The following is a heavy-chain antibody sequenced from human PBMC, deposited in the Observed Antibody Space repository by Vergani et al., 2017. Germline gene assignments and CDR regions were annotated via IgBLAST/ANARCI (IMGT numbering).Heavy chain of an antibody. CDR3: ARAGWDDSSGWYWGAFDI. J-gene: IGHJ3*02. Sequence: QVQLVESGGGVVQPGRSLRLSCAASGFTFSSYAMHWVRQAPGKGLEWVAVISYDGSNKYYADSVKGRFTISRDNSKNTLYLQMNSLRAEDTAVYYGARAGWDDSSGWYWGAFDIWGQGTMVTVSS. CDR2: ISYDGSNK. CDR1: GFTFSSYA. D-gene: IGHD6-19*01. V-gene: IGHV3-30-3*01.